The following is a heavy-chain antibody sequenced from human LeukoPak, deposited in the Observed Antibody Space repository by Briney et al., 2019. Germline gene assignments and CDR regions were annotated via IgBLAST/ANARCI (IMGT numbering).Heavy chain of an antibody. CDR1: GGSFSDYY. CDR3: GSRRTAMFGVIKGPIDY. Sequence: SETLSLTRAVYGGSFSDYYWTWIRQPPGKGLEWIGEINHSGSPNNNPSLKSRVSISFDTSKNQFSLKLTSVTAADTAVYYCGSRRTAMFGVIKGPIDYWGQGTLVTVSS. V-gene: IGHV4-34*01. J-gene: IGHJ4*02. D-gene: IGHD3-3*01. CDR2: INHSGSP.